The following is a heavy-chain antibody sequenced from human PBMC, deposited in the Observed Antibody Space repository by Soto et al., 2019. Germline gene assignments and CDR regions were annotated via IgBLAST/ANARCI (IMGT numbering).Heavy chain of an antibody. CDR3: ARDLEFRDGNISHLDY. Sequence: GASVKVSCKASGGTFRNHAFNWVRQAPGQGLEWMGGIIPIIGTPNYAQKFQGRVTITADASTSTVYLEVSSLRSQDTAVYYCARDLEFRDGNISHLDYWGQGTLVTVSS. CDR2: IIPIIGTP. D-gene: IGHD3-10*01. CDR1: GGTFRNHA. J-gene: IGHJ4*02. V-gene: IGHV1-69*13.